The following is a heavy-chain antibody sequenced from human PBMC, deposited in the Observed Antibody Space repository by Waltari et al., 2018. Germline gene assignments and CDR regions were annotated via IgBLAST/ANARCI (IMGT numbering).Heavy chain of an antibody. CDR2: INTDGNSV. CDR3: VRAVGCAEDCYNPYFDN. V-gene: IGHV3-74*03. CDR1: GFTFRNYW. J-gene: IGHJ4*02. Sequence: EVQLVQSGGGLVQPGGSLTVSCEVSGFTFRNYWIHWAHQAPGKGLVWVSRINTDGNSVTYADSVRGRFTISRDNVKNTLYLQMESLRVEDTAVYYCVRAVGCAEDCYNPYFDNWGRGAGVTVSS. D-gene: IGHD2-21*02.